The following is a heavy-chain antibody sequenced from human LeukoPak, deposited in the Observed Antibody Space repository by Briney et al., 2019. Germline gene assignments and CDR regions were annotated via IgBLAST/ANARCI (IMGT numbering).Heavy chain of an antibody. CDR1: GFTFSSYS. Sequence: GGSPRLSCAASGFTFSSYSMNWVRQAPGKGLEWVSSISSSSSYIYYADSVKGRFTISRDNAKNSLYLQMNSLRAEDTAVYYCARDRVAGTGGYFDYWGQGTLVTVSS. D-gene: IGHD6-19*01. J-gene: IGHJ4*02. CDR3: ARDRVAGTGGYFDY. V-gene: IGHV3-21*01. CDR2: ISSSSSYI.